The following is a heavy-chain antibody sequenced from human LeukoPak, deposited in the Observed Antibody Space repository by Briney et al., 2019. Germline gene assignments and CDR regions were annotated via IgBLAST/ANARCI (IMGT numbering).Heavy chain of an antibody. J-gene: IGHJ4*02. Sequence: GGSLRLSCAASGSTFSNYGMHWVRQAPGKGGKWVAVIRYDGSKKDYADSVKGRFTISRDNSKNTLYLQMDSLRAEDTAVYYCARTGDTERFDYWGQGTLVTVSS. CDR3: ARTGDTERFDY. D-gene: IGHD5-18*01. V-gene: IGHV3-33*01. CDR2: IRYDGSKK. CDR1: GSTFSNYG.